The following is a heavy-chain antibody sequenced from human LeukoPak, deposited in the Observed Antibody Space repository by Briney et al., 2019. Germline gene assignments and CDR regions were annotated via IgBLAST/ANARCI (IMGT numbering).Heavy chain of an antibody. CDR1: GVSLSDNY. Sequence: GGSLRLSCAASGVSLSDNYMSWIRQAPGQGLEWMSYISSSSRYTNYADSVKGRFTISRDNAKNSLYMQMNSLRAEDTAVYYCARSRGVGPGAYFDYWGQGTLVTVSS. D-gene: IGHD1-26*01. CDR3: ARSRGVGPGAYFDY. J-gene: IGHJ4*02. V-gene: IGHV3-11*03. CDR2: ISSSSRYT.